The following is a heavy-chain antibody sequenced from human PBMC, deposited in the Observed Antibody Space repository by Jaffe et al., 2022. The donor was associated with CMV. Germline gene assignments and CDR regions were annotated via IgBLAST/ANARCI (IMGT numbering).Heavy chain of an antibody. J-gene: IGHJ4*02. CDR3: VTGGRPLFDS. D-gene: IGHD5-12*01. CDR1: GYTFNNKNA. CDR2: INTGNGNT. Sequence: QVHLFQSGAEVKRPGASVNVSCEASGYTFNNKNAIHWLRQAPGQRPEWLGWINTGNGNTRYSQKFQDRVTITRDTPATTVYMELSSLTSADTSIYYCVTGGRPLFDSWGQGTLVTVSS. V-gene: IGHV1-3*04.